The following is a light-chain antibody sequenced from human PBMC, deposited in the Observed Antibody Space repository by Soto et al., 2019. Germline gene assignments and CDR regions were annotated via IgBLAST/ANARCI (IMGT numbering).Light chain of an antibody. V-gene: IGLV2-14*03. CDR2: EVN. CDR1: SSDVGGYNY. Sequence: QSALTQSASVSGSPGQSITLSWTGSSSDVGGYNYVSWYQQHPGKAPKLIIYEVNHRPSGISHRFSGSKSGNTASLTISGLQAEDEADYYCPSYTSTSSLYVFGTGTKVTVL. J-gene: IGLJ1*01. CDR3: PSYTSTSSLYV.